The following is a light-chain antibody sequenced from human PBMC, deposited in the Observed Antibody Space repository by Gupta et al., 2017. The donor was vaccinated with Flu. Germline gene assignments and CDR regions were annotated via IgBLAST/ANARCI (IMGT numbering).Light chain of an antibody. J-gene: IGKJ2*01. V-gene: IGKV1-39*01. CDR3: QQSYSTPPYT. CDR1: QSISNY. CDR2: AAS. Sequence: SSLSASVGDRVTITCRASQSISNYLNWYQQKPGKAPKLLIFAASSLQTGVPSRFSGSGSGTDFTLTISSLQPEDFATYYCQQSYSTPPYTFGQGTNLEIK.